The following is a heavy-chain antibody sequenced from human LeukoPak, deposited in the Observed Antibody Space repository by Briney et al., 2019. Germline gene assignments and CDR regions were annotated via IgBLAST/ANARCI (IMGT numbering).Heavy chain of an antibody. Sequence: GGYLRLSGAASGFTFSSYAMGWVRQAPGKGREWVSSASGGGGNTYYADSVKGRFTISRDNSKNTLFLQMNSLRAEDTALYYCAKDPFDSSQNWFDPWGHGTLVTVSS. J-gene: IGHJ5*02. D-gene: IGHD2-21*01. V-gene: IGHV3-23*01. CDR2: ASGGGGNT. CDR3: AKDPFDSSQNWFDP. CDR1: GFTFSSYA.